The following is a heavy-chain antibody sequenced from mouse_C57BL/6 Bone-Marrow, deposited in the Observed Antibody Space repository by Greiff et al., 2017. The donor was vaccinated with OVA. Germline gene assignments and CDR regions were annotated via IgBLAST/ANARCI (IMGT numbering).Heavy chain of an antibody. V-gene: IGHV1-72*01. CDR2: IDPNSGGT. J-gene: IGHJ4*01. D-gene: IGHD2-1*01. CDR1: GYTFTSYW. CDR3: ASSIYYGNYWGYYYAMDY. Sequence: QVQLQQPGAELVKPGASVKLSCKASGYTFTSYWMHWVKQRPGRGLEWIGRIDPNSGGTKYNEKFKSKATLTVDKPSSTAYMQLSSLTSEDSAVYYCASSIYYGNYWGYYYAMDYWGQGTSVTVSS.